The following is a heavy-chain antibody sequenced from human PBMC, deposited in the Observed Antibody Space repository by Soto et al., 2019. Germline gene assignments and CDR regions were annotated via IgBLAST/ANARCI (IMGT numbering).Heavy chain of an antibody. CDR3: ARDGVGATTYFGYFDY. V-gene: IGHV3-33*01. CDR2: TRHDGSNT. Sequence: PGGSLRLSCAASGLPFSGYGMHWVRQAPGKGLEWVAVTRHDGSNTYYADSVRGRFTISRDNSKKTLYLQMNSLRAEDTAVYYCARDGVGATTYFGYFDYWGQGTLVTVSS. D-gene: IGHD1-26*01. CDR1: GLPFSGYG. J-gene: IGHJ4*02.